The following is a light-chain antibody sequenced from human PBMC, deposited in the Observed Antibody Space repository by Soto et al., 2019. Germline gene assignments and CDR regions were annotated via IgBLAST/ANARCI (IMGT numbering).Light chain of an antibody. Sequence: QSALTQPPSASGSPGQSVTISCTGTSSDVGGYNSVSWYQQHPGKAPKLVIYEVNKRPSGVPDRFSASKSDNAASLTVSGLQAEEEADYYCSSYAGRNNVVFGGGTKLTVL. CDR1: SSDVGGYNS. CDR3: SSYAGRNNVV. CDR2: EVN. V-gene: IGLV2-8*01. J-gene: IGLJ2*01.